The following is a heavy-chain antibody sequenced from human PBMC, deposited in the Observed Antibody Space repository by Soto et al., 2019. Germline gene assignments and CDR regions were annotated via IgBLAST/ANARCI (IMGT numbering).Heavy chain of an antibody. Sequence: QINLKESGPTLVKPTQTLTLTCTFSGFSLSTTGVAVGWIRQPPAKALECLAIIYSNDDRRYSPALNIRLTITKDTSRNQVALTMTSLDPVDTATYYCAHRRITNFEHWGQGTLVTVSS. J-gene: IGHJ4*02. CDR2: IYSNDDR. CDR1: GFSLSTTGVA. V-gene: IGHV2-5*01. CDR3: AHRRITNFEH. D-gene: IGHD1-20*01.